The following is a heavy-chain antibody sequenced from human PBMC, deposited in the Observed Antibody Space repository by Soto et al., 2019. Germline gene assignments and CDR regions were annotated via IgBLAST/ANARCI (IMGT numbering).Heavy chain of an antibody. CDR3: AGVERETATTVVDAFDI. Sequence: QVQLQQWGAGLLKPSETLSLTCAVYGGSVNSGNYYWSWIRQPPGKGLEWIGEMSHSGGTHFNPSLKSRVTISVDTSKNQFSLKMSSVTAADTALYYCAGVERETATTVVDAFDIWGPGTLVTVSS. CDR2: MSHSGGT. CDR1: GGSVNSGNYY. J-gene: IGHJ3*02. D-gene: IGHD1-1*01. V-gene: IGHV4-34*01.